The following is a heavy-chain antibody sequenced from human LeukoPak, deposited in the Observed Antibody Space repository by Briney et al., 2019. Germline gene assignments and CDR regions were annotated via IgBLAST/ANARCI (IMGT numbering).Heavy chain of an antibody. CDR3: AKGRSYYYYYSMDV. V-gene: IGHV3-9*01. CDR1: GFTFDDYA. CDR2: ISWNSDSI. D-gene: IGHD1-14*01. Sequence: GGSLRLSCAASGFTFDDYATHWVRQAPGKGLEWVSGISWNSDSIVYADSVKGRFTISRDNAKNSLYLQMNSLRAEDTALYHCAKGRSYYYYYSMDVWGQGTTVTVSS. J-gene: IGHJ6*02.